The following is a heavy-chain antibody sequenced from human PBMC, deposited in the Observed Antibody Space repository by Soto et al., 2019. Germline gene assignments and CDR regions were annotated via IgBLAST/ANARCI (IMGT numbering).Heavy chain of an antibody. Sequence: GESLKISCQGSGYSFASYWIGWVRQMPGKDLEWMGIIYPDDSDTRYSPSFQGQVTISVDKSLRTAYLQWTSLKASDTALYYCARTRSFTLGFCYDGMDVWGQGTTVTVSP. D-gene: IGHD6-6*01. CDR1: GYSFASYW. V-gene: IGHV5-51*01. CDR3: ARTRSFTLGFCYDGMDV. J-gene: IGHJ6*01. CDR2: IYPDDSDT.